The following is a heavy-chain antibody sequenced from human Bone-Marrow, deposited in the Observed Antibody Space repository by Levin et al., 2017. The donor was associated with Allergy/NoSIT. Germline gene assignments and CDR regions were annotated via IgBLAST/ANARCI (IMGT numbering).Heavy chain of an antibody. D-gene: IGHD4-17*01. CDR3: ATGNDNYGDYPHS. CDR2: IDPEGDEI. Sequence: GASVKVSCKVSGYTLTELSLHWVRQAPGKGLEWMGTIDPEGDEIVYAQKFQGRVTMTEDTSTGTAYMELRSLRSEDTAVYFCATGNDNYGDYPHSWGPGTLITVSS. V-gene: IGHV1-24*01. CDR1: GYTLTELS. J-gene: IGHJ4*02.